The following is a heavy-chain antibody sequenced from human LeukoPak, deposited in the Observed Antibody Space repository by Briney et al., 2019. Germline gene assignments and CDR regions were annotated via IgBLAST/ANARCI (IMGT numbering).Heavy chain of an antibody. V-gene: IGHV3-30*18. CDR3: AKDRGSWYSYFDY. J-gene: IGHJ4*02. D-gene: IGHD6-13*01. CDR2: ISYDGSNK. Sequence: GGSLRLSCAASGFTFSTYGMHWVRQAPGKGLEWVAVISYDGSNKYYADSVKGRFTISRDNSKNTLYLQMNSLRAEDTAVYYCAKDRGSWYSYFDYWGQGTLVTISS. CDR1: GFTFSTYG.